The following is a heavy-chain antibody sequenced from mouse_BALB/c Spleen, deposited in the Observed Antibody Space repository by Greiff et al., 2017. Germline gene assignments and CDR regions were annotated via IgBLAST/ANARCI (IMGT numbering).Heavy chain of an antibody. CDR3: ARDQLRYFDV. Sequence: QVQLKESGPGLVAPSQSLSITCTVSGFSLTSYGVHWVRQPPGKGLGWLGVIWAGGSTNYNSALMSRLSISKDNSKSQVFLKMNSLQTDDTAMYYCARDQLRYFDVWGAGTTVTVSS. CDR2: IWAGGST. CDR1: GFSLTSYG. V-gene: IGHV2-9*02. J-gene: IGHJ1*01. D-gene: IGHD1-1*01.